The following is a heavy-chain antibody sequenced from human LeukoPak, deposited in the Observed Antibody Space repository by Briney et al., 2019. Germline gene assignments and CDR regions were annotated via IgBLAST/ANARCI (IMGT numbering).Heavy chain of an antibody. CDR1: GFTFSSYS. J-gene: IGHJ6*02. D-gene: IGHD2-2*01. CDR3: ARVLSFGVPAGKTFYYYYGMDV. Sequence: GGSLRLSCAASGFTFSSYSMNWVHQAPGKGLEWVSSISSSSSYIYYADSVKGRFTISRDNAKNSLYLQMNSLRAEDTAVYYCARVLSFGVPAGKTFYYYYGMDVWGQGTTVTVSS. CDR2: ISSSSSYI. V-gene: IGHV3-21*01.